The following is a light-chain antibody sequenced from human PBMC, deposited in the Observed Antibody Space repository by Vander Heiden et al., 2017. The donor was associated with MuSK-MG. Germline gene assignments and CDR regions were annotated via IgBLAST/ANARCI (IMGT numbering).Light chain of an antibody. CDR2: LGS. J-gene: IGKJ1*01. V-gene: IGKV2-28*01. Sequence: DIVMTQFPLSLPVTPGEPASISCRSSQSLLHSNGYNYLDWYLQKPGQSPQLLIYLGSNRASGVPDRFSGSGSGTDFTLKISRVEAEDVGVYYCMQALQTPKTFGQGTKVEIK. CDR3: MQALQTPKT. CDR1: QSLLHSNGYNY.